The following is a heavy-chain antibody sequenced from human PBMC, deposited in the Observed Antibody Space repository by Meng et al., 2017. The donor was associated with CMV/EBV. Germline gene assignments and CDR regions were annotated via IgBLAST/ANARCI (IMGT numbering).Heavy chain of an antibody. V-gene: IGHV1-2*02. Sequence: ASVKVSCKASGYTFTGYDMHWVRQAPGQGLEWMGWINPNSGGTNYAQKFQGRVTMTRDTSISTAYMELSRLRSDDTAVYYCAKGDIGVVPAVYYYGMDVWGQGTPVTVSS. CDR2: INPNSGGT. CDR1: GYTFTGYD. J-gene: IGHJ6*02. D-gene: IGHD2-2*01. CDR3: AKGDIGVVPAVYYYGMDV.